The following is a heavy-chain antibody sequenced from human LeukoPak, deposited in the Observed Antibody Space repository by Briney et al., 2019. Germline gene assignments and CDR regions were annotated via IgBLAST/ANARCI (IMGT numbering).Heavy chain of an antibody. J-gene: IGHJ6*03. V-gene: IGHV1-46*01. CDR3: AREGSYYGDYYYYYMDV. CDR2: INPSGGST. D-gene: IGHD1-26*01. Sequence: ASVKVSCKASGYTFTSYYMHWVRQAPGQGLEWMGIINPSGGSTSYAQKFQGRVTMTRDMSTSTVYMELSSLRSEDTAVYYCAREGSYYGDYYYYYMDVWGKGTTVTVSS. CDR1: GYTFTSYY.